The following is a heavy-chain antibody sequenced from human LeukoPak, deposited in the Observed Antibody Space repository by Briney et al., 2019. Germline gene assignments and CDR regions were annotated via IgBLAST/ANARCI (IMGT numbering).Heavy chain of an antibody. J-gene: IGHJ4*02. CDR2: INAGNGNT. Sequence: ASVKVSCKASGYTFTSYAMHWVRQASGQRLEWMGWINAGNGNTKYSQKFQGRVTITRDTSASTAYMELSSLRSEDTAVYYCARDTGQNYFDYWGQGTLVTVSS. CDR3: ARDTGQNYFDY. V-gene: IGHV1-3*01. CDR1: GYTFTSYA. D-gene: IGHD1-14*01.